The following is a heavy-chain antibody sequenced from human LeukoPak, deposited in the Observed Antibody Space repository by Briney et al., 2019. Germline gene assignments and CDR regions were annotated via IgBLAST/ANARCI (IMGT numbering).Heavy chain of an antibody. Sequence: SETLSLTCTVSGGSISSSSYYWGWIRQPPGKGLEWIGSIYYSGSTYYNPSLKSRVTISVDRSKNQFSLKLSSVTAADTAVYYCARDREVLDAFDIWGQGTMVTVSS. V-gene: IGHV4-39*07. J-gene: IGHJ3*02. CDR1: GGSISSSSYY. CDR2: IYYSGST. CDR3: ARDREVLDAFDI.